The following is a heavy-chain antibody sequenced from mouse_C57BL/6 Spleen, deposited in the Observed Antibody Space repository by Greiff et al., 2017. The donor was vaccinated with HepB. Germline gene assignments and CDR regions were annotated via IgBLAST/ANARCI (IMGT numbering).Heavy chain of an antibody. D-gene: IGHD3-3*01. CDR2: INPGSGGT. Sequence: VHLVESGAELVRPGTSVKVSCKASGYAFTNYLIEWVKQRPGQGLEWIGVINPGSGGTNYNEKFKGKATLTADKSSSTAYMQLSSLTSEDSAVYFCARSRGYVDVWGTGTTVTGSS. CDR1: GYAFTNYL. CDR3: ARSRGYVDV. V-gene: IGHV1-54*01. J-gene: IGHJ1*03.